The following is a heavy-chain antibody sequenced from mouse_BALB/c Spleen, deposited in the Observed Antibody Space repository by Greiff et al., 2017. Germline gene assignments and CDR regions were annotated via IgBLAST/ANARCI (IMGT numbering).Heavy chain of an antibody. V-gene: IGHV1-18*01. J-gene: IGHJ4*01. CDR3: ARRDYYGSSYGPMDY. D-gene: IGHD1-1*01. CDR1: GYSFTGYN. CDR2: INPNNGGT. Sequence: EVQLQQSGPELEKPAASVKISCKASGYSFTGYNMNWVKQSNGKSLEWIGGINPNNGGTSYNQKFKGKATLTVDKSSSTAYMELRSLTSEDSAVYYCARRDYYGSSYGPMDYWGQGTSVTVSS.